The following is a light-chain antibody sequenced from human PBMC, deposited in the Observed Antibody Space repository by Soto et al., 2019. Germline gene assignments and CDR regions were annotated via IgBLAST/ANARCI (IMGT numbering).Light chain of an antibody. J-gene: IGKJ4*01. CDR1: QSVSSN. CDR3: QQYNNWPPLT. CDR2: GAS. V-gene: IGKV3-15*01. Sequence: EIVMTQSPATLSVSPGERDTLSCRASQSVSSNLAWYQQKPGQAPRLLIYGASTRATGIPARFSGSGSGTEFTLTISSRQSEDFAVYYCQQYNNWPPLTFGGGTKVEIK.